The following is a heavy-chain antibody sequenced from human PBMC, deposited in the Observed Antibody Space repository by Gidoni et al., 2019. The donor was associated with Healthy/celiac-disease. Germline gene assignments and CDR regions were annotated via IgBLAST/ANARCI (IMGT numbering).Heavy chain of an antibody. J-gene: IGHJ4*02. CDR2: ISSSSSYI. V-gene: IGHV3-21*01. CDR3: ARDRGLRFLEWLLYLFDY. D-gene: IGHD3-3*01. Sequence: EVQLVESGGGLVKPGGSLRLSCAASGFTFSSYSMNWVRQAPGKGLEWVSSISSSSSYIYYADSVKGRFTISRDNAKNSLYLQMNSLRAEDTAVYYCARDRGLRFLEWLLYLFDYWGQGTLVTVSS. CDR1: GFTFSSYS.